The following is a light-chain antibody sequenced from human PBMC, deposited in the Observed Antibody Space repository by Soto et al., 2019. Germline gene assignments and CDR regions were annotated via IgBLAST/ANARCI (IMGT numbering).Light chain of an antibody. V-gene: IGKV1-9*01. CDR2: AAS. CDR1: QGISSY. J-gene: IGKJ2*01. Sequence: DIQLTQSPSFLSASVGDRVTITCRASQGISSYLAWYQQKPGKAPKLLIYAASTLQSGVPSRFSGSGSGTEFTLTISSLQPEDFATYSCQQVNSHPYTFGQGTKLEIK. CDR3: QQVNSHPYT.